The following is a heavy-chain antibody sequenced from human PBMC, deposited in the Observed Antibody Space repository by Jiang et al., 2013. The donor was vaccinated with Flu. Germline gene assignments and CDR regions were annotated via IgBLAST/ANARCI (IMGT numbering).Heavy chain of an antibody. CDR1: GFSFGDHA. Sequence: QLLESGGGFVKPGRSLRLSCTPSGFSFGDHAMSWFRQAPGKGLEWVGFIRSKAFGGTTEYAASVKGRFTISRDDSKSIAYLQVNSLRTEDTAVYYCARDVGDTYYDTSDYSLIDYWGQGTLVTVSS. CDR3: ARDVGDTYYDTSDYSLIDY. J-gene: IGHJ4*02. V-gene: IGHV3-49*05. CDR2: IRSKAFGGTT. D-gene: IGHD3-22*01.